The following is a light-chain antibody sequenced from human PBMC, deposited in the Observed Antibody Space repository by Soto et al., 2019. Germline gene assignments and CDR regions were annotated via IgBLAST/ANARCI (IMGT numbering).Light chain of an antibody. CDR2: GAS. V-gene: IGKV3-20*01. J-gene: IGKJ4*01. Sequence: EIVLTQSPGTLSLSPAERATLSCRASQSVSSSYLAWYQQKPGQAPRLLIYGASSRATGIPDRFSGSGSGTDFTLTSSRLEPEDFAVYYCHQYVRSPLTFGGGTKVEIK. CDR3: HQYVRSPLT. CDR1: QSVSSSY.